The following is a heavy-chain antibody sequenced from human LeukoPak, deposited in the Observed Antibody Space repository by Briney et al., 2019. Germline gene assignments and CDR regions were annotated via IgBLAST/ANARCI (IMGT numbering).Heavy chain of an antibody. D-gene: IGHD6-19*01. CDR1: GFTFSSYW. CDR2: IKRDGSEK. V-gene: IGHV3-7*01. J-gene: IGHJ4*02. CDR3: ARDTGIFRGWYDY. Sequence: GGSLRLSCAASGFTFSSYWMSWVRQAPGKGLEWVANIKRDGSEKYYVDSVKGRFTISRDNAKNSLYLQMNSLRAEDTAVYYCARDTGIFRGWYDYWGQGTLVTVSS.